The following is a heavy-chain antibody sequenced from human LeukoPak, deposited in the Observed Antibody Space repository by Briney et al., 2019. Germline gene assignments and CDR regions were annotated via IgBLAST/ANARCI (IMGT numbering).Heavy chain of an antibody. CDR3: ARALTGDRRRAFDI. V-gene: IGHV1-69*04. J-gene: IGHJ3*02. CDR2: IIPILGIA. D-gene: IGHD7-27*01. Sequence: SVKVSCKASGGTFSSYAISWVRQAPGQGLEWMGRIIPILGIANYAQKLQGRVTMTTDTSTSTAYMELRSLRSDDTAVYYCARALTGDRRRAFDIWGQGTMVTVSS. CDR1: GGTFSSYA.